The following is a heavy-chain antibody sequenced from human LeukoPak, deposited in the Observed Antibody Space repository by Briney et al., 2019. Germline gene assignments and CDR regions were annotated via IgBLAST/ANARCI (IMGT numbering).Heavy chain of an antibody. CDR3: ARAPDSSGIAADLGWFDP. V-gene: IGHV1-46*01. J-gene: IGHJ5*02. CDR2: INPSGGST. CDR1: GYTFTSYY. Sequence: ASVTVSCKASGYTFTSYYMHWVRQAPGQGLEWMGIINPSGGSTSYAQKFQGRVTMTRGTSTSTVYMELSSLRSEDTAVYYCARAPDSSGIAADLGWFDPWGQGTLVTVSS. D-gene: IGHD6-13*01.